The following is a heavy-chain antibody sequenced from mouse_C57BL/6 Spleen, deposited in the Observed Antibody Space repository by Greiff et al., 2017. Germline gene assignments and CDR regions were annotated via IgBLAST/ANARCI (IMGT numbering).Heavy chain of an antibody. D-gene: IGHD2-5*01. J-gene: IGHJ4*01. CDR2: ISYAGSN. V-gene: IGHV3-6*01. Sequence: EVKLMESGPGLVKPSQSLSLTCSVTGYSITSGYYWNWIRQFPGNKLEWMGYISYAGSNNYNPSLKNRISITRDTSKNQFFLKLNSVTTEDTATYYCARDQDYSNYGGNAMDYWGQGTSVTVSS. CDR1: GYSITSGYY. CDR3: ARDQDYSNYGGNAMDY.